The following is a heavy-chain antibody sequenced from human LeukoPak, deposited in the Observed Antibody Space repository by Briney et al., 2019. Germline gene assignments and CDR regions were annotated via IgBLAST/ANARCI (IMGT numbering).Heavy chain of an antibody. D-gene: IGHD3-9*01. CDR3: AGGTGFIIKD. Sequence: GESLRLSCAASGFTFSSYWMSWVRQAPGKGLEWVANIKQDGSEKNYVDSVKGRFTISRDNAKNSLYLQMNNLRVEDTAMYYCAGGTGFIIKDWGQGTLVTVSS. CDR2: IKQDGSEK. J-gene: IGHJ4*02. CDR1: GFTFSSYW. V-gene: IGHV3-7*03.